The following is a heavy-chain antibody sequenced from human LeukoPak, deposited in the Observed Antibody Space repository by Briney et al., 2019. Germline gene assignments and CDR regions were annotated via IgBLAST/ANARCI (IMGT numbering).Heavy chain of an antibody. CDR1: GGSISSGSYY. D-gene: IGHD1-26*01. CDR2: IYTSGST. V-gene: IGHV4-61*02. J-gene: IGHJ4*02. Sequence: PSQTLSLTCTVSGGSISSGSYYWSWIRQPAGKGLEWIGRIYTSGSTNYNPSLKSRVTISVDTSKNQFSLKLSSVTAADTAVYYCARRSPEAVAGAFDYWGQGTLVTVSS. CDR3: ARRSPEAVAGAFDY.